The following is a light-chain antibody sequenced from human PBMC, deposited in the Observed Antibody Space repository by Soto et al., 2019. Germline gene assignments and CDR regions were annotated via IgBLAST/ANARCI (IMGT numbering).Light chain of an antibody. CDR3: AAWDDSLNGVV. V-gene: IGLV1-44*01. CDR1: SSNIGSNT. Sequence: QSVLTQPPSASGTPGQRITISCSGSSSNIGSNTVNWYQQVPGTAPKLLIFTNNRRPSGVPDRFSGSKSGTSASLAISGLQSYDEADYYCAAWDDSLNGVVFGGGTQLTVL. J-gene: IGLJ2*01. CDR2: TNN.